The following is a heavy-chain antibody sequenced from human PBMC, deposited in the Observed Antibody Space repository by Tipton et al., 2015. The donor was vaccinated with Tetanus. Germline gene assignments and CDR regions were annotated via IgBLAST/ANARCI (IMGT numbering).Heavy chain of an antibody. CDR3: ARELDCSGGGGYSYGLDV. Sequence: SLRLSCAASGFTFRSYGMHWVRQAPGKGLEWVAVLWFDGGDEYYADSVKGRFTISRDNSKNTVYLQMNSLRAEDTAVYYCARELDCSGGGGYSYGLDVWGQGTTVTVSS. D-gene: IGHD2-15*01. CDR1: GFTFRSYG. J-gene: IGHJ6*02. CDR2: LWFDGGDE. V-gene: IGHV3-33*01.